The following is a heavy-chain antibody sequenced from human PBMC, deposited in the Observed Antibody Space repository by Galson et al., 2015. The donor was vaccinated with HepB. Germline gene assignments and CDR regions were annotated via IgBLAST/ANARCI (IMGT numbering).Heavy chain of an antibody. CDR1: GDSVSSYSAA. Sequence: CAISGDSVSSYSAAWNWIRQLPSRGLEWLGRTYYRAKWYNDYADSVKSRITINADTSKNQSPLQLNSVTPEDTAVYYCAKGGLGGGSWYYWFDPWGQGTLVTVSS. CDR3: AKGGLGGGSWYYWFDP. CDR2: TYYRAKWYN. D-gene: IGHD6-13*01. J-gene: IGHJ5*02. V-gene: IGHV6-1*01.